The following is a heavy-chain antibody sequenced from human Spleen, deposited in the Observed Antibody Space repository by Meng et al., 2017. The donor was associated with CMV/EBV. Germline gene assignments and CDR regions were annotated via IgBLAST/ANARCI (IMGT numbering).Heavy chain of an antibody. CDR2: ISGSSSYI. D-gene: IGHD1-7*01. Sequence: GGSLRLSCAASGFTLGGYTMNWVRQTPGKRLDWVSSISGSSSYIYYADSVKGRFNTSRGNTKNSLYLQMSSMRAEDTAVYYCARASLSGTTWDYYYGMDVWGQGTTVTVSS. J-gene: IGHJ6*02. CDR3: ARASLSGTTWDYYYGMDV. CDR1: GFTLGGYT. V-gene: IGHV3-21*01.